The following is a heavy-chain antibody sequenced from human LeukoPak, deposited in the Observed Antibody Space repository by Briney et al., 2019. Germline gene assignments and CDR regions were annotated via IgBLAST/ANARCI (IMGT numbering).Heavy chain of an antibody. V-gene: IGHV3-53*01. Sequence: PGGSLRLSCAASGFTVSSNYMSWVRQAPGKGLEWVSVIYSGGSTYYADSVKGRFTISRDNSKNTLYLQMNSLRAEDTAVYFCAKRGVVIRVILVGFHKEAYYFDYWGQGALVTVSS. CDR3: AKRGVVIRVILVGFHKEAYYFDY. CDR1: GFTVSSNY. D-gene: IGHD3-22*01. CDR2: IYSGGST. J-gene: IGHJ4*02.